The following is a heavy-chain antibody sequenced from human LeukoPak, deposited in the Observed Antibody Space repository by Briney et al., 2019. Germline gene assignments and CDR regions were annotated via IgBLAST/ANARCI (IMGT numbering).Heavy chain of an antibody. CDR3: ARRPHDFWSGYYGRYFDY. D-gene: IGHD3-3*01. Sequence: SETLSLTCTVSGGSISSYYWSWIRQPPGKGLEWIGEINHSGSTNYNPSLKSRVTISVDTSKNQFSLKLSSVTAADTVVYYCARRPHDFWSGYYGRYFDYWGQGTLVTVSS. J-gene: IGHJ4*02. CDR1: GGSISSYY. V-gene: IGHV4-34*01. CDR2: INHSGST.